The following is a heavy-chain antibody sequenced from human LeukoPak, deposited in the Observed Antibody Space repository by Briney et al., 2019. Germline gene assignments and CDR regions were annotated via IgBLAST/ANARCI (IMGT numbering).Heavy chain of an antibody. Sequence: SVKVSCKASGGTFSSYGISWVRQAPGQGLEWMGRIISIFGTANYAQKFQGSVTITADESTSTAYMELSSLRSEDTAVYYCARSTSGYDYRVDYWGQGTLVTVSS. CDR2: IISIFGTA. CDR3: ARSTSGYDYRVDY. CDR1: GGTFSSYG. D-gene: IGHD5-12*01. J-gene: IGHJ4*02. V-gene: IGHV1-69*13.